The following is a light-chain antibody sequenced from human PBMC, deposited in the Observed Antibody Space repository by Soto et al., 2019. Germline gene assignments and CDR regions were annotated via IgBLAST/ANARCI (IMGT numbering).Light chain of an antibody. Sequence: IVLTQPLATLSSSPRERAILSCRASQSLSKSLVWYQQKPGQAPRLLIDGASNRATGIPARFSGSGSETDFTLTISSLEPEDFAVYYCQHRYSWPPTFGQGTKVDIK. CDR3: QHRYSWPPT. CDR1: QSLSKS. CDR2: GAS. J-gene: IGKJ1*01. V-gene: IGKV3-11*01.